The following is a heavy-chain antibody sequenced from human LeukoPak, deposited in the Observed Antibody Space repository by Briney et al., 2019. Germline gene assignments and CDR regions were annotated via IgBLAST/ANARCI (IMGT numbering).Heavy chain of an antibody. CDR1: GFAFNNYV. V-gene: IGHV3-23*01. CDR3: AKDSTVSGSYYGMDI. J-gene: IGHJ6*02. D-gene: IGHD3-3*01. CDR2: ISGSGVTT. Sequence: PGGSLRLSCAASGFAFNNYVVTWVRQAPGKGLEWVSSISGSGVTTYYTDSVKGRFTISRDNSRSTLYLQMNGLRAEDTAVYYCAKDSTVSGSYYGMDIWGQGTTVTVSS.